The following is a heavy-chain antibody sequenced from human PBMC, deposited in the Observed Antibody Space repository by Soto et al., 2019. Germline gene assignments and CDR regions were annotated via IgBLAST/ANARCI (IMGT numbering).Heavy chain of an antibody. J-gene: IGHJ6*02. Sequence: QGQLVQSGHEVKKPGASVKVSCKASGYTFSRYGISWVRQAPGQGLEWMGWVSGYNGDTKYAQKVQGRVTMTIDTSTYTAYMELRSLTSYDTAKYYCAKNGQPPYYYYGMDVWGQGTTVTVSS. V-gene: IGHV1-18*01. CDR1: GYTFSRYG. D-gene: IGHD2-8*01. CDR3: AKNGQPPYYYYGMDV. CDR2: VSGYNGDT.